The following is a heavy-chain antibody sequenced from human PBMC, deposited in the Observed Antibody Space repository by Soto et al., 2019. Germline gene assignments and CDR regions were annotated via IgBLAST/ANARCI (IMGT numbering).Heavy chain of an antibody. CDR1: GYTLTELS. V-gene: IGHV1-24*01. CDR3: ATVGGDYYYFDY. Sequence: ASVKVSCKVSGYTLTELSMHWVRQAPGKGLEWMGGFDPEDGETIYAQKFQGRVTMTEDTSTDTAYMELSSLRSEGTAVYYCATVGGDYYYFDYWGQGTLVTVSS. D-gene: IGHD4-17*01. CDR2: FDPEDGET. J-gene: IGHJ4*02.